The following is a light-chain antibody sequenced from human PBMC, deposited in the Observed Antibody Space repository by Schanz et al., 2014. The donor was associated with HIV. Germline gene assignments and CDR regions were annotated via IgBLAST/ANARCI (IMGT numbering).Light chain of an antibody. J-gene: IGKJ5*01. CDR2: GAS. V-gene: IGKV3-15*01. CDR3: QHYSTSPIT. CDR1: QSVSSN. Sequence: EIVMTQSPATLSVSPGERATLSCRASQSVSSNLAWYQQKPGQAPRLLIYGASTRATGIPARFSGSGSGTVFTLTISRLEPEDFAVFYCQHYSTSPITFGQGTRLQIK.